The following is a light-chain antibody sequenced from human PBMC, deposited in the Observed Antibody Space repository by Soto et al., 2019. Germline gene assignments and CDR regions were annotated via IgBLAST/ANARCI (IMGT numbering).Light chain of an antibody. CDR1: HSVSSRY. CDR2: GAS. V-gene: IGKV3-20*01. Sequence: EMVLTQSPGTLSLSPGERATRSCRASHSVSSRYLAWYQQKPGQAPRLLIYGASSRATGIPDRFSGSGSGTDFTLTISRLEPEDFAVYYCQQYGNSPGEVTFGPGTKVEIK. J-gene: IGKJ3*01. CDR3: QQYGNSPGEVT.